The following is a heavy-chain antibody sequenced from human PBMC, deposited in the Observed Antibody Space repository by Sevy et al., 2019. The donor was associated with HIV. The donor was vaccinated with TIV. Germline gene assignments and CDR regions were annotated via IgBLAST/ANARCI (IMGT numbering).Heavy chain of an antibody. Sequence: GGSLRLSCAASAFTFSSYGMHWVRQAPGKGLEWVACIRYDGSNKYYADSVNGRFTISRDNSKNTLYLQMNSLRAEDTAVYYCAKDLKFDDSSGYYPNWFDPWGQGTLVTVSS. D-gene: IGHD3-22*01. V-gene: IGHV3-30*02. CDR1: AFTFSSYG. J-gene: IGHJ5*02. CDR3: AKDLKFDDSSGYYPNWFDP. CDR2: IRYDGSNK.